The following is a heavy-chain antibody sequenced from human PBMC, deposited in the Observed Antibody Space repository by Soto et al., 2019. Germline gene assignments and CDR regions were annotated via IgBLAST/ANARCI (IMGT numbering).Heavy chain of an antibody. D-gene: IGHD6-19*01. CDR2: ISGSGANT. CDR3: AKDKFSVAGTRKDY. V-gene: IGHV3-23*01. Sequence: GGSLRLSCAASGFTFISYAMSWVRQAPGKGLEWVSSISGSGANTYYADSVKGRFTISRDNSKNKLYLQMNSLRAEDTAVYYCAKDKFSVAGTRKDYWGRGTLVTVSS. CDR1: GFTFISYA. J-gene: IGHJ4*02.